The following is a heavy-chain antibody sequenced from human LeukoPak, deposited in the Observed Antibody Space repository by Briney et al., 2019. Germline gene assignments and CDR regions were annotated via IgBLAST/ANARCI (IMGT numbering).Heavy chain of an antibody. CDR3: ARDTGVAAAGKYYMDV. V-gene: IGHV3-48*01. CDR1: GFTFSSYS. J-gene: IGHJ6*03. D-gene: IGHD6-13*01. CDR2: ISSSSSTI. Sequence: GGSLRLSCAASGFTFSSYSMNWARHARGKGREWVSYISSSSSTIYYADSVKGRCPISRDNAKNSLYLQMNSLRAEDTAVYYCARDTGVAAAGKYYMDVWGKGTTVTVSS.